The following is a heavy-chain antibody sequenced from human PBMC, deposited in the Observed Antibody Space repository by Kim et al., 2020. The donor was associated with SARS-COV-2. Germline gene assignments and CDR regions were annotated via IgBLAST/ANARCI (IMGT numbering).Heavy chain of an antibody. CDR2: IWIDGSNK. Sequence: GGSLRLSCAASGFTFSNYGMHWVRQAPGKGLEWVAVIWIDGSNKYFADSVRGRFTISRDNSKNTLYLQMNSLRAEDTALYFCAKDIGTSWYPLGYWGQGTLVTVSS. CDR3: AKDIGTSWYPLGY. J-gene: IGHJ4*02. V-gene: IGHV3-33*06. CDR1: GFTFSNYG. D-gene: IGHD6-13*01.